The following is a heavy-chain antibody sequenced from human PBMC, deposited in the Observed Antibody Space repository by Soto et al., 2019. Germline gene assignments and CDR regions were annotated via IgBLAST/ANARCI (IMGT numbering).Heavy chain of an antibody. CDR1: GFAVGSNY. D-gene: IGHD2-2*01. V-gene: IGHV3-66*01. CDR2: IYIGGGT. Sequence: EVQLVESGGGLVRPGGSVRLSCAASGFAVGSNYMSWVRQAPGKGLEWVSLIYIGGGTHYADSVKGRFTISRDNSKNTLYLQMNSLRAEVTAVYHCTRGFCNSSSCYANWFDPWGQGTLVTVSS. CDR3: TRGFCNSSSCYANWFDP. J-gene: IGHJ5*02.